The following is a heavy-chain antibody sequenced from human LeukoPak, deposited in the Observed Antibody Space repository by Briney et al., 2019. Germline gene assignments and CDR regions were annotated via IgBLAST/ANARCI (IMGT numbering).Heavy chain of an antibody. CDR2: ISSSGDTT. CDR3: ANLRKSLWIPEFDY. V-gene: IGHV3-48*03. D-gene: IGHD1-1*01. Sequence: QPGGSLRLSCAASGFTFSSYEMNWVRQAPGRGLEWVSYISSSGDTTYYADSVKGRFTISRDNSKNTLYLQMNSLRAEDTAVYYCANLRKSLWIPEFDYWGQGTLVTVSS. J-gene: IGHJ4*02. CDR1: GFTFSSYE.